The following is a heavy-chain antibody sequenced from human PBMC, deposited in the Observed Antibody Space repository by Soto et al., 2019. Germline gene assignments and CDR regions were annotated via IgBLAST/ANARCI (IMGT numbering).Heavy chain of an antibody. J-gene: IGHJ4*02. Sequence: SETLSLTCSVSGGSVSSGGHYWSWVRQPPGKGLEWIGYIYYSGTTNYNPSLKSRATMSVDKPKNQFSLKLRSVTTADTAVYYCARVTPMTTFDYWGQGTLVTVSS. CDR2: IYYSGTT. CDR1: GGSVSSGGHY. D-gene: IGHD1-1*01. CDR3: ARVTPMTTFDY. V-gene: IGHV4-61*08.